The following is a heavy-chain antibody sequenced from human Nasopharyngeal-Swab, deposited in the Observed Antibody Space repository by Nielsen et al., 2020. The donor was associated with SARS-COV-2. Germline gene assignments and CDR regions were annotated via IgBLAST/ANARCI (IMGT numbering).Heavy chain of an antibody. CDR3: ASLEYCSSTSCYRAYAFDI. J-gene: IGHJ3*02. Sequence: SEILSLTCTVSGGSISSSSYYWGWIRQPPGKGLEWIGSIYYSGSTYYNPSLKCRVPISVDTSKNHFSLKLSSVTAADTAVYYCASLEYCSSTSCYRAYAFDIWGQGTMVTVSS. D-gene: IGHD2-2*01. V-gene: IGHV4-39*02. CDR1: GGSISSSSYY. CDR2: IYYSGST.